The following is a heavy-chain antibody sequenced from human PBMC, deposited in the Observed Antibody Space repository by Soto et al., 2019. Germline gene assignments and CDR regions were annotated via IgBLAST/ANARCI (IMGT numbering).Heavy chain of an antibody. CDR2: IYYSGST. CDR1: GGSISSYY. V-gene: IGHV4-59*08. CDR3: ERHVWSSSWYLDAFDI. J-gene: IGHJ3*02. D-gene: IGHD6-13*01. Sequence: SETLSLTCTVSGGSISSYYWSWIRQPPGKGLEWIGYIYYSGSTNYNPSLKSRVTISVDTSKNQFSLKLSSVTAADTAVYYCERHVWSSSWYLDAFDIWGQGTMVTVSS.